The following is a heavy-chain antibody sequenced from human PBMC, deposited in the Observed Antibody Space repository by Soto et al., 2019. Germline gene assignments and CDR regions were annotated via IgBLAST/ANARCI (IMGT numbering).Heavy chain of an antibody. Sequence: AATMSLTCPVSTASLSTISSYYWPCDRQPPGKGLEWIGYVYYSGSTNFNPSLKSRVGMSIDTSKNQFSLELKSVTAADTVTYYCVRDYLLTVFDTWGQGTLVTVSA. CDR3: VRDYLLTVFDT. CDR1: TASLSTISSYY. CDR2: VYYSGST. J-gene: IGHJ5*02. V-gene: IGHV4-61*01. D-gene: IGHD3-9*01.